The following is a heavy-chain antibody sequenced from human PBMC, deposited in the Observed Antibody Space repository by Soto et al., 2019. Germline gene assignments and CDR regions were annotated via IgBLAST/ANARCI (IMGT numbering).Heavy chain of an antibody. Sequence: SETLSLTCTVSGGSISSGDYYWSWIRQHPGKGLEWIGYIHSSGSPFYNPSLKSRVTISIDTSKKQFSLNLKSVTAADTAVYYCARNLAAATSEVVFDPWGQGTLVTVSS. J-gene: IGHJ5*02. D-gene: IGHD6-13*01. V-gene: IGHV4-31*03. CDR3: ARNLAAATSEVVFDP. CDR2: IHSSGSP. CDR1: GGSISSGDYY.